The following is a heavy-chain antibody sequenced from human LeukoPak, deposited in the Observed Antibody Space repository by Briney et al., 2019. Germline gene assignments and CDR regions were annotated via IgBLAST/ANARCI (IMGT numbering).Heavy chain of an antibody. CDR1: GFTFSSYA. V-gene: IGHV3-23*01. Sequence: GGSQRLSCAASGFTFSSYAMSWVRQAPGKGLEWVSGIFGSGGSTHYADSVKGRFTISRDNAKNSLYLQMNTLRAEDTAVYYCARDQEWELPHWFDYWGQGTLVTVSS. D-gene: IGHD1-26*01. CDR3: ARDQEWELPHWFDY. CDR2: IFGSGGST. J-gene: IGHJ4*02.